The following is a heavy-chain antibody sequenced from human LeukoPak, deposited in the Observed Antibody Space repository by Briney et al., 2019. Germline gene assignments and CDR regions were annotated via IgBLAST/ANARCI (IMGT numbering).Heavy chain of an antibody. V-gene: IGHV3-7*01. CDR3: ARGGWSGYFNY. Sequence: GGSLRLFCAASGFTCSDFYMSWVRQAPGRGLEWVAKIKKDGSERSYRDSVKDRFTISRDHAKDTQQLQMNSLRAEDTAIDCCARGGWSGYFNYWGQGALVTVSS. J-gene: IGHJ4*02. CDR1: GFTCSDFY. CDR2: IKKDGSER.